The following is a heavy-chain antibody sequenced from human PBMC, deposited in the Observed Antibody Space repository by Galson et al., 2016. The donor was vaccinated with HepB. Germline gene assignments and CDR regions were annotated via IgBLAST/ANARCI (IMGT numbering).Heavy chain of an antibody. CDR3: AKDGRIYCSSASCHDHFHY. V-gene: IGHV3-30*18. Sequence: SLRLSCAASGFTISSYGMHWVRQAPGKGLEWVAFISYDGSNKKYADSVKGRFTISRDNSKKTLYLQMNSLRAEDTAVYYCAKDGRIYCSSASCHDHFHYWGQGTLVTVSS. J-gene: IGHJ4*02. CDR2: ISYDGSNK. D-gene: IGHD2-2*01. CDR1: GFTISSYG.